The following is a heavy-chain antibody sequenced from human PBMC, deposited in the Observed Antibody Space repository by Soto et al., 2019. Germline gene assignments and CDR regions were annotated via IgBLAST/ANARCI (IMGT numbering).Heavy chain of an antibody. CDR3: ARDYYAEKYFDY. CDR2: ISSSGGIK. Sequence: LRLSCAASGITFSDYYMSWIRQAPGKGLEWVAYISSSGGIKYYADSVKGRFTISRDNAKSSLYLQMNSLRVEDTAVYYCARDYYAEKYFDYWGQGTLVTVSS. V-gene: IGHV3-11*01. J-gene: IGHJ4*02. D-gene: IGHD3-22*01. CDR1: GITFSDYY.